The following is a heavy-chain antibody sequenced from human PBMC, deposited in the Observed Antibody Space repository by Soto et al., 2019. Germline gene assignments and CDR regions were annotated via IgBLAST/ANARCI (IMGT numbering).Heavy chain of an antibody. J-gene: IGHJ6*02. CDR3: ARDPGTTVVISDYYYYYGMDV. V-gene: IGHV1-69*01. Sequence: QVQLVQSGAEVKKPGSSVKVSCKASGGTFSSYAISWVRQAPGQGLEWMGGIIPIFGTANYAQKFQGRVTITADESTSTAYMELSSLRSEDTAVYYCARDPGTTVVISDYYYYYGMDVWGQGTTVTVSS. D-gene: IGHD4-17*01. CDR1: GGTFSSYA. CDR2: IIPIFGTA.